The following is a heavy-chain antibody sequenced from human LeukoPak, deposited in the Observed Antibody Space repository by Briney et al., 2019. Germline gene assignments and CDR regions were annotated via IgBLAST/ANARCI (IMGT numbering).Heavy chain of an antibody. CDR1: GYTFTSYA. J-gene: IGHJ5*02. D-gene: IGHD6-13*01. CDR3: ARDLKAAAGISVNWFDP. V-gene: IGHV1-3*01. CDR2: INAGNGNT. Sequence: ASVKVSCKASGYTFTSYAMHWVRQAPGQRLEWMGWINAGNGNTKYSQKFQGRVTITRDTSASTAYMELSSLRSEDTAVYYCARDLKAAAGISVNWFDPWGQGTLVTVSS.